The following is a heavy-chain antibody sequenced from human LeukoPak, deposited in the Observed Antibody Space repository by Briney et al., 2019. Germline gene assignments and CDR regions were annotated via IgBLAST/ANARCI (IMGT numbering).Heavy chain of an antibody. Sequence: PSETLSLTCTVSGDSISSSSYYWGWIRQPPGKGLEWIGSIYYSVTTYYNPSLKSRVTISVDTPKNQFSLKLSSVTAADTAVYYCTGNYYGSGSYADFDYWGQGTLVTVSS. V-gene: IGHV4-39*07. J-gene: IGHJ4*02. CDR3: TGNYYGSGSYADFDY. CDR1: GDSISSSSYY. CDR2: IYYSVTT. D-gene: IGHD3-10*01.